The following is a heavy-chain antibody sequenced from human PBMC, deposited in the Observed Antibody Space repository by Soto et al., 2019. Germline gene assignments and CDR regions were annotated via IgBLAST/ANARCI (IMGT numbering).Heavy chain of an antibody. V-gene: IGHV4-4*07. J-gene: IGHJ4*02. D-gene: IGHD2-15*01. CDR3: ARVFYTDSGGYPRPIFDS. Sequence: PSETLSLTCVVSSGSITEYSWTCIRRPAGKGVEWSEIMYRDGTASYNPSLESRVTMSLDTSKNHFSLELTSVTAADTALYYCARVFYTDSGGYPRPIFDSWVPGPLVT. CDR1: SGSITEYS. CDR2: MYRDGTA.